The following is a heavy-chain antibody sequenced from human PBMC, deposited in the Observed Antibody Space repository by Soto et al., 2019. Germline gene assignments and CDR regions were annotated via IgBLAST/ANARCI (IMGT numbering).Heavy chain of an antibody. CDR1: SGSISSSNW. D-gene: IGHD3-10*01. V-gene: IGHV4-4*02. CDR2: IYHSGST. CDR3: ARGEGLLWFGELLRAFDY. J-gene: IGHJ4*02. Sequence: QVQLQESGLGLVKPSGTLSLTCAVSSGSISSSNWWSWVRQPPGKGLEWIGEIYHSGSTNYNPSLKSRVTISVDKSKNQFSLKLSSVTAADTAVYYCARGEGLLWFGELLRAFDYWGQGTLVTVSS.